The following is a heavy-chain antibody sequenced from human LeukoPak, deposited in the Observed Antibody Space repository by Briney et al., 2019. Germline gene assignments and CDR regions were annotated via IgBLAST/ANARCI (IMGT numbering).Heavy chain of an antibody. CDR2: IYYSGST. Sequence: SETLSLTCTVSGGSISSYDWNWIRQPPGKGLEWIGEIYYSGSTNYNPSFTSRVPISVDTSKNQFSLKLRSVTAADTAVYYCARVPRITMVRTVIDYWGRGTLVTVSS. CDR3: ARVPRITMVRTVIDY. D-gene: IGHD3-10*01. J-gene: IGHJ4*02. V-gene: IGHV4-59*01. CDR1: GGSISSYD.